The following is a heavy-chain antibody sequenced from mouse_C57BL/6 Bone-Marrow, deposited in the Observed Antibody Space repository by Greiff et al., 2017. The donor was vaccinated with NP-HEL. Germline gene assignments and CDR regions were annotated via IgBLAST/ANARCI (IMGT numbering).Heavy chain of an antibody. D-gene: IGHD2-5*01. CDR1: GYTFPSYW. V-gene: IGHV1-61*01. Sequence: VQLQQPGAELVRPGSSVKLSCKASGYTFPSYWMDWVKQRPGQGLEWIGNIYPSDSETHYNQKLQDKATLTVDKSSSTAYMQLSSLTSEDSAVYYCARRGRVFYSNQAWFAYWGQGTLVTVSA. CDR3: ARRGRVFYSNQAWFAY. J-gene: IGHJ3*01. CDR2: IYPSDSET.